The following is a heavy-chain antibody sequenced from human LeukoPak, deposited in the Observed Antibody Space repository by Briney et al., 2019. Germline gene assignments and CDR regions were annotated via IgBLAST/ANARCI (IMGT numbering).Heavy chain of an antibody. D-gene: IGHD7-27*01. Sequence: GGSLRLSCAASGFTFSDYYMSWIRQAPGKGLEWVSYISSSGSTIYYADSAKGRFTISRDNAKNSLYLQMNSLRAEDTAVYYCASGDSIHDAFDIWGQGTMVTVSS. CDR1: GFTFSDYY. J-gene: IGHJ3*02. CDR2: ISSSGSTI. V-gene: IGHV3-11*04. CDR3: ASGDSIHDAFDI.